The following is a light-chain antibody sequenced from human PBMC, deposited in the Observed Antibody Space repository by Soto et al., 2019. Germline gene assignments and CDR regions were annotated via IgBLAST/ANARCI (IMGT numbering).Light chain of an antibody. CDR2: GAS. CDR3: QQYHNWPIT. J-gene: IGKJ5*01. V-gene: IGKV3-15*01. CDR1: QSVSSN. Sequence: EIVMTQSPATLSVSPGERATLSCRASQSVSSNLAWYQQKPGQAPRLLIYGASTRATGIPARFSGSGSGTEFTLTISSLQSEDFAVYYCQQYHNWPITFGQGTRPEI.